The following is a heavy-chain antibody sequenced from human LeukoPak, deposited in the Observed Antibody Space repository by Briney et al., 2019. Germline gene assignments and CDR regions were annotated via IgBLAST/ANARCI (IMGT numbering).Heavy chain of an antibody. CDR1: GVSFSSYY. J-gene: IGHJ5*02. CDR2: INHSGST. D-gene: IGHD3-10*01. Sequence: PSETLSLTCAVYGVSFSSYYWSWIRQPPGKGLEWIGEINHSGSTNYNPSLKSRVTISVDTSKNQFSLKLSSVTAADTAVYYCARGSMVRGVISAFDPWGQGTLVTVSS. CDR3: ARGSMVRGVISAFDP. V-gene: IGHV4-34*01.